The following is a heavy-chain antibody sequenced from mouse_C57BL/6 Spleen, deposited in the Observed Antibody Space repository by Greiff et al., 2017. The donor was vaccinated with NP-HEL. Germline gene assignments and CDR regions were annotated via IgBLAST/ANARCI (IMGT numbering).Heavy chain of an antibody. V-gene: IGHV1-26*01. CDR3: ARALRPPFYAMDY. CDR1: GYTFTDYY. J-gene: IGHJ4*01. D-gene: IGHD3-2*02. CDR2: INPNNGGT. Sequence: EVQLQQSGPELVKPGASVKISCKASGYTFTDYYMNWVKQSHGKSLEWIGDINPNNGGTSYNQKFKGKATLTVDKSSSTAYMELRSLTSEDSAVYYCARALRPPFYAMDYWGQGTSVTVSS.